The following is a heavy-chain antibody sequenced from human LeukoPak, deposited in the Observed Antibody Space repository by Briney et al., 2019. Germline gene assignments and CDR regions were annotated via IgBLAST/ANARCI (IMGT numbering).Heavy chain of an antibody. D-gene: IGHD2-2*01. CDR1: GGSFSGYY. CDR3: ARGTSCYWYYYYGMDV. J-gene: IGHJ6*02. CDR2: INHSGST. V-gene: IGHV4-34*01. Sequence: SETLSLTCAVYGGSFSGYYWSWIRQPPGKGLEWIGEINHSGSTNYNPSLKSRVTISVDTSKNQFSLKLSSVTAADTAVYYCARGTSCYWYYYYGMDVWGQGTTVTVSS.